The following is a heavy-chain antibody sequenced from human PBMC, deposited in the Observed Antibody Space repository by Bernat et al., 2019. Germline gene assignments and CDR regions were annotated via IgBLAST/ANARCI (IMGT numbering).Heavy chain of an antibody. CDR1: GFTFRHYW. D-gene: IGHD3-16*01. Sequence: EVQLVASGGGLVQPGGSLRLSCAASGFTFRHYWMHWVRQAPGKGLVWVSSISTDGSRTTYADSVKGRFTMSRDNAKNTLYLEMNSLRAEDTAVSYCAGLCSMSTGFIDYWGQGILVTVSS. J-gene: IGHJ4*02. CDR2: ISTDGSRT. CDR3: AGLCSMSTGFIDY. V-gene: IGHV3-74*03.